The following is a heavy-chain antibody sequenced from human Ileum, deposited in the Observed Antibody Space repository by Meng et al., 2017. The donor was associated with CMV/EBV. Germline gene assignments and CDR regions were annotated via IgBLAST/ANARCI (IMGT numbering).Heavy chain of an antibody. CDR2: ISYAGGVE. V-gene: IGHV3-30*04. CDR3: ARDRGSSGWFDAFDV. Sequence: GESLKISCAASGFTFSSNAMHWVRQAPGKGLEWVAVISYAGGVEYYADSVKGRFTISRDNSKSTLYLQMNSLRVEDTAVYYCARDRGSSGWFDAFDVWGQGTLVTVSS. J-gene: IGHJ3*01. D-gene: IGHD6-19*01. CDR1: GFTFSSNA.